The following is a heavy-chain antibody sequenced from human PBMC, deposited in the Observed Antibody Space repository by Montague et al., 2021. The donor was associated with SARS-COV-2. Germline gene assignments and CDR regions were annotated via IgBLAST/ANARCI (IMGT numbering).Heavy chain of an antibody. Sequence: SETLSLTCTVSGGSISSYYWSWIRQPPGKGLEWIGYIYYTGSTKYNPSLKSRVTMSLDRPTNRFSLRLNSVTAADTAMYYCARAENTCFIADCVYYFDFWGQGALVTVSS. D-gene: IGHD2-21*02. V-gene: IGHV4-59*01. CDR2: IYYTGST. CDR1: GGSISSYY. J-gene: IGHJ4*02. CDR3: ARAENTCFIADCVYYFDF.